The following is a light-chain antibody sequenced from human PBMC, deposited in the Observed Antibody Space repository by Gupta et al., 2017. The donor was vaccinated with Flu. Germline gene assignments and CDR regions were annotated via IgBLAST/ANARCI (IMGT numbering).Light chain of an antibody. CDR2: KDT. CDR3: QSTVNVDTLV. Sequence: SAELTQPPSVSVSPGQPARITCSGDTFPRQYASWYQQKPGQAPVLLLYKDTERPSGIPERFSGSSSGTTATLTISGVLAEDEADYYCQSTVNVDTLVFGGGTKLTVL. J-gene: IGLJ3*02. CDR1: TFPRQY. V-gene: IGLV3-25*03.